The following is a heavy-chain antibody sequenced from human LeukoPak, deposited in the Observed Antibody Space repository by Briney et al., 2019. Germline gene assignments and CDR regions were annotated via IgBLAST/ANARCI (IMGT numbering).Heavy chain of an antibody. CDR3: ARGWYCSSTSCYKRSDAFDI. CDR1: GGSFSGYY. J-gene: IGHJ3*02. CDR2: INHSGST. D-gene: IGHD2-2*02. V-gene: IGHV4-34*01. Sequence: SETLSLTCAVYGGSFSGYYWSWIRQPPGKGLEWIGEINHSGSTNYNPSLKSRVTISVETSKNQFSLKLSSVTAADTAVYYCARGWYCSSTSCYKRSDAFDIWGQGTMVTVSS.